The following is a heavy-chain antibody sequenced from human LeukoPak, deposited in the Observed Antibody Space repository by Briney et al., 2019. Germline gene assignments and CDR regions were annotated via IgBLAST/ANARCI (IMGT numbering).Heavy chain of an antibody. CDR3: ARTDDAFHI. CDR2: INRSGST. Sequence: SETLSLTCAVYGGSFSGNYWTWIRQPPGKGLEWIGEINRSGSTNYNPSLKSRVTISLVMSKNQISLKLSSVTTADTAMYYCARTDDAFHIWGHGTTVTVSS. CDR1: GGSFSGNY. D-gene: IGHD2-21*02. J-gene: IGHJ3*02. V-gene: IGHV4-34*01.